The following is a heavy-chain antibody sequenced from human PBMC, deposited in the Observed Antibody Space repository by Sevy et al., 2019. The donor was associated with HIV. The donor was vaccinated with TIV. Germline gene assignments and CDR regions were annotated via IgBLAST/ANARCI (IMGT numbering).Heavy chain of an antibody. CDR3: ASGSYYGRYFDY. CDR1: GGSMSSNY. J-gene: IGHJ4*02. CDR2: IYYSGST. Sequence: SETLSLTCTVSGGSMSSNYWSWIRQPPGKGLEWIGNIYYSGSTKYNPSLKSRVTISVDTSKNHFSLKLSSVTAADTAVYYYASGSYYGRYFDYWGQGTLVTVSS. V-gene: IGHV4-59*01. D-gene: IGHD1-26*01.